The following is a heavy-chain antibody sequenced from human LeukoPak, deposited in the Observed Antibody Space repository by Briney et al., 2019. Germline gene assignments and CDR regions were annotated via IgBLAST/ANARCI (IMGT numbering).Heavy chain of an antibody. D-gene: IGHD2-15*01. CDR2: IWYDGNNK. V-gene: IGHV3-33*01. J-gene: IGHJ4*02. Sequence: TGGSLRLPCAASGFTFSSYGMHWVRQAPGKGLEWVALIWYDGNNKYYADSVKGRFTISRDNSKNTLYLQLNSLRAGDTAVYYCARQHCSGGDCYFFDWGQGTLVTVSS. CDR3: ARQHCSGGDCYFFD. CDR1: GFTFSSYG.